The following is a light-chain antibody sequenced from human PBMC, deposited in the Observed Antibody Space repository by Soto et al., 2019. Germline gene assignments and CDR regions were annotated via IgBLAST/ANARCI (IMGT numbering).Light chain of an antibody. CDR1: QSVSSY. CDR3: QQRSNWPPKYT. V-gene: IGKV3-11*01. CDR2: DAS. J-gene: IGKJ2*01. Sequence: EIVLTQSPATLSLSPGERATLSCRASQSVSSYLAWYQQKPGQAPTLLIYDASNRATGIPARFSGSGSGTDFTLTISSLASEDFAVYYCQQRSNWPPKYTFGQGTKLAIK.